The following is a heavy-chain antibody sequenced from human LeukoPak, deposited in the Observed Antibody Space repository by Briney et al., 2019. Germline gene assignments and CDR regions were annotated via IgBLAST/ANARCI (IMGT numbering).Heavy chain of an antibody. J-gene: IGHJ6*02. Sequence: GGSLRLSCAASGFTFSDYYMSWIRQAPGEGLEWVSYISSSGSTIYYADSVKGRFTISRDNAKNPLYLQMNSLRAEDTAVYYCASDRSGGSCYYGMDVWGQGTTVTVSS. CDR2: ISSSGSTI. V-gene: IGHV3-11*01. CDR1: GFTFSDYY. D-gene: IGHD2-15*01. CDR3: ASDRSGGSCYYGMDV.